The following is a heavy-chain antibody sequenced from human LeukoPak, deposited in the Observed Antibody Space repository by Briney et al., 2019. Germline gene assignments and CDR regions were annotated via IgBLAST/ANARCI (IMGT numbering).Heavy chain of an antibody. CDR1: GGSMSSYY. V-gene: IGHV4-4*07. Sequence: PSETLSLTCTVPGGSMSSYYWSWIRQPAGRGLEYIGRIYTSGDTNSNPSLKSRVTMSVDTSKNQFSLKLSSVTAADTAVYYCARCPIFTMVRGVINYFDYWGQGTLVTVSS. D-gene: IGHD3-10*01. J-gene: IGHJ4*02. CDR2: IYTSGDT. CDR3: ARCPIFTMVRGVINYFDY.